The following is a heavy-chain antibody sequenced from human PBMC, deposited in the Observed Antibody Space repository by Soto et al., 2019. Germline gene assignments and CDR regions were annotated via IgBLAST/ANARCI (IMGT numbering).Heavy chain of an antibody. CDR3: AKAVAGTIDY. J-gene: IGHJ4*02. D-gene: IGHD6-19*01. Sequence: GGSLRLSCAASGFTFSSYGMHWVRQAPGKGLEWVAVISYDGSNKYYADSVKGRFTISRDNSKNTLYLQMNSLRAEDTAVYYCAKAVAGTIDYWGQGPLVTVYS. CDR1: GFTFSSYG. V-gene: IGHV3-30*18. CDR2: ISYDGSNK.